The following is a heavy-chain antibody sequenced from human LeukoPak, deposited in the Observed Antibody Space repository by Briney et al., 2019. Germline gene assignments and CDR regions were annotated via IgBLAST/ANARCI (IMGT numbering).Heavy chain of an antibody. V-gene: IGHV6-1*01. CDR3: ARGAVAHYDS. Sequence: SQTLSLTCAISGDRVSTNSAAWNWIRQSPSRGLEWLGRTYFRSKWYNDYAVSVKSRITINPDTSRNQSSLHLNFVTPEDTAVYYCARGAVAHYDSWGQGTLVTVSS. J-gene: IGHJ4*02. CDR2: TYFRSKWYN. CDR1: GDRVSTNSAA. D-gene: IGHD6-19*01.